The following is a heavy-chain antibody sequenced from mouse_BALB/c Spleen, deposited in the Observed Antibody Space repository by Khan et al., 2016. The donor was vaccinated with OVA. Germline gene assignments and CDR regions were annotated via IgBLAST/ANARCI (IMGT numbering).Heavy chain of an antibody. D-gene: IGHD2-3*01. Sequence: VRLQQSGPGLVKPSQSLSLTCTVTGYSITSDYAWNWIRQFPGNKLEWMGYISYSGSTNYNPSLKSRISITRDTSKNQFFLQLNSVTTEDTATYYCARDGSRYTYAMDYWGQGTSVTVSS. J-gene: IGHJ4*01. CDR3: ARDGSRYTYAMDY. CDR1: GYSITSDYA. CDR2: ISYSGST. V-gene: IGHV3-2*02.